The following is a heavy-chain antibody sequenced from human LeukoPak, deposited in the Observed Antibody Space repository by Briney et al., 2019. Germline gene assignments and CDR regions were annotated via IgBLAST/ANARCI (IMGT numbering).Heavy chain of an antibody. D-gene: IGHD1-1*01. Sequence: PGGSLRLSCAASGFTFSNYAMSWVRQAPGKGLEWVSATSGRGDYTYYADSVKGRFTISRDNSKNTLYLQMNSLRAEDTAVYYCARNRTGTFDYWGQGTLVTVSS. J-gene: IGHJ4*02. V-gene: IGHV3-23*01. CDR1: GFTFSNYA. CDR3: ARNRTGTFDY. CDR2: TSGRGDYT.